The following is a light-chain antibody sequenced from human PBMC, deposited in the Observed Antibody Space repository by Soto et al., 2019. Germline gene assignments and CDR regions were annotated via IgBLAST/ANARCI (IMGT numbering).Light chain of an antibody. CDR2: SAS. CDR1: QGISNF. CDR3: QHRHSYPIT. J-gene: IGKJ5*01. V-gene: IGKV1-9*01. Sequence: DIQLTQSPSFLSASVGDGITISCRASQGISNFLAWYQQKPGKAPKLLIHSASTLQSGVPSRFSGSGGGTEFTLTISILQPEDFATYYCQHRHSYPITFGQGTRLEIK.